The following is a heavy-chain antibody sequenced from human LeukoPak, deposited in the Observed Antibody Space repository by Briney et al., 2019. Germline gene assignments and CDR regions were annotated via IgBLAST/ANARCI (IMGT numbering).Heavy chain of an antibody. J-gene: IGHJ4*02. Sequence: SVKASCKASGGTFSSYAISWVRQAPGQGLEWMGGIIPIFGTANYAQKFQGRVTITTDESTSTAYMELSSLRSEDTAVYYCARADSSGYHWIPYWGQGTLVTVSS. V-gene: IGHV1-69*05. CDR2: IIPIFGTA. CDR1: GGTFSSYA. CDR3: ARADSSGYHWIPY. D-gene: IGHD3-22*01.